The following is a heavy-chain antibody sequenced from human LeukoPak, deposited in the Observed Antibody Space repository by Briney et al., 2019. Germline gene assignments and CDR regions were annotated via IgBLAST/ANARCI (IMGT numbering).Heavy chain of an antibody. J-gene: IGHJ4*02. CDR1: DFSVNTNY. CDR3: ARNTYSGSYSPGGY. CDR2: ILSGGAT. V-gene: IGHV3-53*01. D-gene: IGHD1-26*01. Sequence: GGSLRLSCVASDFSVNTNYMNWVRQAPGKGLEWVSVILSGGATYYADSVKGRFTISRDNSKNTLYLQMNSLRAEDTAVYYCARNTYSGSYSPGGYWGQGTLVTVSS.